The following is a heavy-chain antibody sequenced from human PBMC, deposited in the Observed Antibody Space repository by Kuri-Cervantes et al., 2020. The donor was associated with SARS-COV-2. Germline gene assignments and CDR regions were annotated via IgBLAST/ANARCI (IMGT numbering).Heavy chain of an antibody. CDR1: GLTFSSYA. D-gene: IGHD3-3*01. J-gene: IGHJ6*02. Sequence: ESLKISCAASGLTFSSYAMPWVRQAPGKGLELVSAISGSGGSTYYADSVKGRFTISRDNVKNSLYLQMNSLRAEDTAVYYCARDYYDFLSGYYVPSYYYYGMADWGQGTPVTVSS. CDR3: ARDYYDFLSGYYVPSYYYYGMAD. CDR2: ISGSGGST. V-gene: IGHV3-23*01.